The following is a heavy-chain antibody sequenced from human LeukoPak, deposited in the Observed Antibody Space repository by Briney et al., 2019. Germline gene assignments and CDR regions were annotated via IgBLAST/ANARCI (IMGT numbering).Heavy chain of an antibody. J-gene: IGHJ4*02. V-gene: IGHV1-69*05. Sequence: SVKVSCKASGGTFSSYAISWVRQAPGQGLEWMGGIIPIFGTANYAQKFQGRVTITTDESTSTAYMELSSLRSEDTAVYYCASSRGLEPFYFDYWGQGTLVTVSS. D-gene: IGHD1-1*01. CDR1: GGTFSSYA. CDR3: ASSRGLEPFYFDY. CDR2: IIPIFGTA.